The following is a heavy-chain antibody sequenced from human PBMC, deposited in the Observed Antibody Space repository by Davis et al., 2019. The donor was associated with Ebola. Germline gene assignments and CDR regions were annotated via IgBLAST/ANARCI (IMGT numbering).Heavy chain of an antibody. CDR1: GFTFSSYA. V-gene: IGHV3-15*01. CDR2: IKSKTDGGTT. CDR3: TTQDQITMVQGVAYYYYYGMDV. Sequence: GGSLRLSCAASGFTFSSYAMHWVRQAPGKGLEWVARIKSKTDGGTTDYAAPVKGRFTISRDDSKNTLYLQMNSLKTEDTAVYYCTTQDQITMVQGVAYYYYYGMDVWGQGTTVTVSS. J-gene: IGHJ6*02. D-gene: IGHD3-10*01.